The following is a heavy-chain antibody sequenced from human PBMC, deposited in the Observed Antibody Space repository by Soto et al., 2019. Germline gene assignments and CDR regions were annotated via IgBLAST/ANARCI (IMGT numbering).Heavy chain of an antibody. D-gene: IGHD3-3*01. Sequence: EVQLLESGGGLVQPGGSLRLSCVASGFTFNKYGMTWVRQAPGKGLEWVAIIGSGFDTYYADSVKGRFTISRDNSKNRLFMEMNSLRVEDTAVYYCANVMILRFSEWSTSVDPWGQGTLVTVSS. CDR2: IIGSGFDT. V-gene: IGHV3-23*01. CDR1: GFTFNKYG. CDR3: ANVMILRFSEWSTSVDP. J-gene: IGHJ5*02.